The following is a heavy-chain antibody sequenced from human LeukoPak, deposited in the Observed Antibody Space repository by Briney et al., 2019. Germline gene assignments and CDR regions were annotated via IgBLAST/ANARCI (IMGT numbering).Heavy chain of an antibody. V-gene: IGHV3-64*01. CDR3: ARDRVSTLYYYYYYMDV. Sequence: GGSLRLSCAASGFTFSSYGMHWVRQAPGKGLEYVSAISSNGGSTYYANSVKGRFTISRDNSKNTLYLQMGSLRAEDMAVYYCARDRVSTLYYYYYYMDVWGKGTTVTVSS. D-gene: IGHD2-2*01. CDR1: GFTFSSYG. J-gene: IGHJ6*03. CDR2: ISSNGGST.